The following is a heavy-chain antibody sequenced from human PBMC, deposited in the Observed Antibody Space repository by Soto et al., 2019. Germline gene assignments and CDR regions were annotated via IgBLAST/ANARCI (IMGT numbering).Heavy chain of an antibody. D-gene: IGHD6-19*01. Sequence: QVHLQESGPGLIKPSETLSLTCSVSGASVTRDSYHWTWIRQPPGKGLEWIGQTGSTNYNPSLKGRITISVDTSKNQFSLNLDSVTAADTAIYYCAIYKAGAGGNGFWGQGTLVIVSS. CDR1: GASVTRDSYH. CDR3: AIYKAGAGGNGF. V-gene: IGHV4-61*01. CDR2: QTGST. J-gene: IGHJ4*02.